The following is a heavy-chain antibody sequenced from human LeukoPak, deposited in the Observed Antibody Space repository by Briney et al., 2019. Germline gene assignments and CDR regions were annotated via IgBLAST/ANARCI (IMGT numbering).Heavy chain of an antibody. V-gene: IGHV3-64*01. Sequence: PGGALRLSCAASGFTFSSYAMHWVRQAPGKGLEYVSGVSSYGHNTYYAKSVKGRFTISRDNSKNTLYLQMGSLRAEDMAVYYCAGGSGTYSPDYWGQGTLVTVSS. J-gene: IGHJ4*02. CDR2: VSSYGHNT. CDR3: AGGSGTYSPDY. D-gene: IGHD3-10*01. CDR1: GFTFSSYA.